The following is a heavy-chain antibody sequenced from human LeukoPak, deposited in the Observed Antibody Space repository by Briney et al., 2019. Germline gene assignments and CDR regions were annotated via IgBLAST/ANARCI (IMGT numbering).Heavy chain of an antibody. V-gene: IGHV3-11*06. CDR3: ARTTVVTLGPYYYGMDV. CDR1: GFISSDYY. D-gene: IGHD4-23*01. Sequence: GGSLRLSCAVSGFISSDYYMSWIRQAPGKWLEWVSYIRNSRSYTNYADSVKGRFTISRDNAKNSLYLQMNSLRADDTAVYYCARTTVVTLGPYYYGMDVWGQGTTVTVSS. CDR2: IRNSRSYT. J-gene: IGHJ6*02.